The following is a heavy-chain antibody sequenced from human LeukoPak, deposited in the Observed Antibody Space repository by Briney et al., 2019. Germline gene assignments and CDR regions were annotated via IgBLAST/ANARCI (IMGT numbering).Heavy chain of an antibody. CDR3: AKSYYYDSSGFYSYYTMDV. CDR1: GFTFHSYA. D-gene: IGHD3-22*01. V-gene: IGHV3-23*01. J-gene: IGHJ6*02. Sequence: GSLRLSCAASGFTFHSYAMTWVRQTPGKGLEWVSGISGGGRFTYSADSVKGRFAISRNSSNNTVYLQMNSLRAEDTAVYYCAKSYYYDSSGFYSYYTMDVWGQGTTVTVSS. CDR2: ISGGGRFT.